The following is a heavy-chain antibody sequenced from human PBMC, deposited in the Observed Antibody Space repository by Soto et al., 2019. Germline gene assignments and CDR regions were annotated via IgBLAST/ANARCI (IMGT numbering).Heavy chain of an antibody. CDR2: VIPMFLKS. CDR1: GGTFDSYA. V-gene: IGHV1-69*06. D-gene: IGHD3-16*01. Sequence: SVKVSCKASGGTFDSYAISWVRQAPGQGLERMGGVIPMFLKSNYAQKFQGRVTITADKSTNTVYMEMNSLKSEDTAVYYCVRGGGEMANPPPYLYWGQGTQVTVSS. CDR3: VRGGGEMANPPPYLY. J-gene: IGHJ4*02.